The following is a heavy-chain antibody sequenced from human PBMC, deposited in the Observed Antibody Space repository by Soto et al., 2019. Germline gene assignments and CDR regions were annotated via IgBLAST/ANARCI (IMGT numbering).Heavy chain of an antibody. D-gene: IGHD2-21*02. CDR1: GFTFSSYG. Sequence: QVQLVESGGGVVQSGRSLRLSCAASGFTFSSYGMHWVRQAPGKGLEWVAVIWYDGSNKYYADSVKGRFTISRDNSKNTLYLQMNSLRAEDTAVYYCARAFVTPPWGMDVWGQGTTVTVSS. CDR3: ARAFVTPPWGMDV. J-gene: IGHJ6*02. CDR2: IWYDGSNK. V-gene: IGHV3-33*01.